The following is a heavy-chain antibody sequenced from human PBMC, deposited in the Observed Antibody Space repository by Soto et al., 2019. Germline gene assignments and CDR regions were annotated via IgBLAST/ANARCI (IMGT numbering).Heavy chain of an antibody. D-gene: IGHD2-2*01. CDR1: GYTFTSYA. J-gene: IGHJ6*02. Sequence: ASVKVSCKASGYTFTSYAMHWVRQAPGQRLEWMGWINAGNGNTKYSQKFQGRVTITRDTSARTAYMELSSLRSEDTAVYYCARGYCSSTSCYGPHYYYGMDVWGQGTTVTVSS. CDR3: ARGYCSSTSCYGPHYYYGMDV. CDR2: INAGNGNT. V-gene: IGHV1-3*01.